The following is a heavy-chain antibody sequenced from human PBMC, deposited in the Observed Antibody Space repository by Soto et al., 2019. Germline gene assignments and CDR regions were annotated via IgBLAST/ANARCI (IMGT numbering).Heavy chain of an antibody. CDR1: GFSLSTSGMC. J-gene: IGHJ6*02. V-gene: IGHV2-70*11. CDR3: ARTIAAQDYYYYGMDV. Sequence: SGPTLVNPTQTLTLTCTFSGFSLSTSGMCVSWIRQPPGKALEWLARIDWDDDKYYSTSLKTRLTISKDTSKNQVVLTMTNMDPVDTATYYCARTIAAQDYYYYGMDVWGQGTTVTVSS. D-gene: IGHD6-6*01. CDR2: IDWDDDK.